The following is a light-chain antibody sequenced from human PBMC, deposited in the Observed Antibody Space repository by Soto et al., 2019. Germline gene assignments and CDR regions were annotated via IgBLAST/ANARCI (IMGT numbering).Light chain of an antibody. CDR1: SSDIGGYNY. CDR3: SSYTSSNTPVV. CDR2: DVT. V-gene: IGLV2-14*01. Sequence: QSVLTQPASVSGSPGQSITISCTGTSSDIGGYNYVSWYQQHPGKAPKLMIYDVTNRPSGVSNRFSGSKSANTASLTISGLQAEDEADYFCSSYTSSNTPVVFGGGTKVTVL. J-gene: IGLJ2*01.